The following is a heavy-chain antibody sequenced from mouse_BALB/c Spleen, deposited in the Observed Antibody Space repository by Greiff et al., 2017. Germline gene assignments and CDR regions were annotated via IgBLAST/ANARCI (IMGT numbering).Heavy chain of an antibody. CDR2: ISYSGST. D-gene: IGHD2-3*01. Sequence: EVKLMESGPSLVKPSQTLSLTCSVTGDSITSGYWNWIRKFPGNKLEYMGYISYSGSTYYNPSLKSRISITRDTSKNQYYLQLNSVTTEDTATYYCARYSLYDGYYVGAMDYWGQGTSVTVSS. CDR3: ARYSLYDGYYVGAMDY. J-gene: IGHJ4*01. V-gene: IGHV3-8*02. CDR1: GDSITSGY.